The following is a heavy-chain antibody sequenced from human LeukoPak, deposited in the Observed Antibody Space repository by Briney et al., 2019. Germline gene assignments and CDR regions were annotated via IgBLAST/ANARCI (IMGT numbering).Heavy chain of an antibody. V-gene: IGHV3-53*01. D-gene: IGHD3-16*01. J-gene: IGHJ6*02. CDR3: ARALGGYYGIDV. Sequence: GGSLRLSCAASGFTVSSNYMSWVRQAPGKGLEWVSVIYSGGSTYYADSVKGRFTISRDNSKNTLYLQMSSLRAEDTAVYYCARALGGYYGIDVWGQGTTVTVSS. CDR2: IYSGGST. CDR1: GFTVSSNY.